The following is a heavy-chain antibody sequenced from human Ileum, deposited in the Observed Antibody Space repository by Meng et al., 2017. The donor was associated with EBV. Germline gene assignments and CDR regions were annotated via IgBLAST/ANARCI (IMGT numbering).Heavy chain of an antibody. Sequence: HLQLQELGPGLVKPSETLSLTCTVSGGSISTGNFYWGWIRQSPGKALECIGTIYYRGNTFYNPSLKSRLTISIDTSKNEFSLTLRSVTAADTALYYCASAYDYGDYEAFAYWGPGSLVTVSS. CDR1: GGSISTGNFY. CDR3: ASAYDYGDYEAFAY. V-gene: IGHV4-39*07. CDR2: IYYRGNT. D-gene: IGHD4-17*01. J-gene: IGHJ4*02.